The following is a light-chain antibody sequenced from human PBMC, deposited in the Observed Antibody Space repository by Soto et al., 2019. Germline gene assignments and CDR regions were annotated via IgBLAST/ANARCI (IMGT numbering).Light chain of an antibody. CDR3: QQFRSSPLT. CDR1: QSISINY. CDR2: GAS. V-gene: IGKV3-20*01. J-gene: IGKJ4*01. Sequence: EIVLTQSPGTLSLSLGERATLSCRASQSISINYLAWYQQKPGQAPRLLIYGASSRASGIPDRFSGSGSGTDFTLTISRVEPEDFAGYYCQQFRSSPLTFGGGTKVDIK.